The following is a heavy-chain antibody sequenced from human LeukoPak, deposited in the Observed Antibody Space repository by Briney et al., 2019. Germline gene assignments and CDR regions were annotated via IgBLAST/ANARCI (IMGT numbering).Heavy chain of an antibody. CDR2: IYYSGST. D-gene: IGHD6-13*01. Sequence: SETLSLTCTVSGGSISSYYWSWIRQPPGKGLEWIGYIYYSGSTNYNPSLKSRVTISVDTSKNQFSLKLSSVTAADTAVYYCARVTIAAAGTSLGFDYVNWFDPWGQGTLVTVSS. V-gene: IGHV4-59*01. CDR3: ARVTIAAAGTSLGFDYVNWFDP. CDR1: GGSISSYY. J-gene: IGHJ5*02.